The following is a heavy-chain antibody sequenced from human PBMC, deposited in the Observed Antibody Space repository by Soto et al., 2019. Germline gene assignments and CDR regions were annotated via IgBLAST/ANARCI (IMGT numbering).Heavy chain of an antibody. Sequence: ETLSLTCTVSGGSISSYYWSWIRQPPGKGLEGIGYIYYSGSTNYNPSLKSRVTISVDTSKNQFSLKLSSVTAADTAVYYCARSTLADALTWFDPWGQGTLVTVSS. CDR1: GGSISSYY. J-gene: IGHJ5*02. CDR2: IYYSGST. D-gene: IGHD3-16*01. V-gene: IGHV4-59*01. CDR3: ARSTLADALTWFDP.